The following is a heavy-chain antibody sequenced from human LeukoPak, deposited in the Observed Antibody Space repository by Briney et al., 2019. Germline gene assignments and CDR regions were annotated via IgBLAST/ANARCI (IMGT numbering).Heavy chain of an antibody. CDR3: AKDLTVTPLAFDY. Sequence: GGSLRLSCAAYGFTFSSYGMHWVRQAPGKGVEWVAVISYDGSNKYYADSVKGRFTISRDNSKNTLYLQMNSLRAEDTAVYYCAKDLTVTPLAFDYWGQGTLVTVSS. D-gene: IGHD4-17*01. CDR2: ISYDGSNK. CDR1: GFTFSSYG. V-gene: IGHV3-30*18. J-gene: IGHJ4*02.